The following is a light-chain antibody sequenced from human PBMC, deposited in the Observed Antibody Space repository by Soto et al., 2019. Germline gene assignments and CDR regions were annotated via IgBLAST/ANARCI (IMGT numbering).Light chain of an antibody. CDR1: QSISDW. J-gene: IGKJ2*01. Sequence: DIQMTQSPSTLSASVGDRVTITCRASQSISDWLAWYQQKPGKAPNLLIYDASTLQSGVPSRFSGSGAGTECTLTISSLQPDDFATYYCQEYKSATFGQGTKLEIE. CDR2: DAS. V-gene: IGKV1-5*01. CDR3: QEYKSAT.